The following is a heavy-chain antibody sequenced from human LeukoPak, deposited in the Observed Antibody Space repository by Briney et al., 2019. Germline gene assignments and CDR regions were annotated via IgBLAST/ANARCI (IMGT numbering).Heavy chain of an antibody. CDR2: IYDTGST. CDR3: ARATSSGLLNGEEF. D-gene: IGHD3-22*01. V-gene: IGHV4-59*08. CDR1: GSSISASY. Sequence: SETLSLTCTVSGSSISASYWSWIRQPPGKGLEWIGYIYDTGSTNYNPSLKSRVTISVDTSKIQFSLKLSSVTAADTAVYYCARATSSGLLNGEEFWGQGTLVTVSS. J-gene: IGHJ4*02.